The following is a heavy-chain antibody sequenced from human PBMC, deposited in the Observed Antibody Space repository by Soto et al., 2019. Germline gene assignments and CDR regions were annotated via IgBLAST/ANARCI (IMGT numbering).Heavy chain of an antibody. CDR1: GGSFSGYY. J-gene: IGHJ4*02. V-gene: IGHV4-34*01. D-gene: IGHD5-18*01. Sequence: PSETLSLTCVVYGGSFSGYYWSWIRQPPGKGLEWIGEINHSGSTNYNPSLKSRVTISVDTSKNQFSLKLSSVTAADTAVYYRARGRSHTYTAMAPRFDYCGQGTLVTVSS. CDR2: INHSGST. CDR3: ARGRSHTYTAMAPRFDY.